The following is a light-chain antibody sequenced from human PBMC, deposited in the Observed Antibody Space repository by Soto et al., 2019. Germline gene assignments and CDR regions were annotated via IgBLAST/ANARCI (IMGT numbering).Light chain of an antibody. J-gene: IGLJ2*01. V-gene: IGLV2-11*01. CDR3: CSNAGSYISV. CDR2: DVT. Sequence: QSVLTQPRSVSGSPGQSVTISCTGTSADVGGYNYVSWYRQHPGTAPKLLIYDVTKRPSGVPDRFSGSKSGNTASLTISGLQADDEADYYCCSNAGSYISVFGGGTKVTVL. CDR1: SADVGGYNY.